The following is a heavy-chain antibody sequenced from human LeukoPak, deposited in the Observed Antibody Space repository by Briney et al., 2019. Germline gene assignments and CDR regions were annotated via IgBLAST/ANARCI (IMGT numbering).Heavy chain of an antibody. V-gene: IGHV5-51*01. CDR2: IYPGDSDT. CDR1: GYTFTNDW. J-gene: IGHJ3*02. Sequence: GESLKISCQASGYTFTNDWIGWVRQMPGKGLEWMGVIYPGDSDTRYSPSFQGQVTTSTDNSISTAYLQWSSLKASDTAIYYCARPAPTKRNVFDIWGQGTMVTVSS. CDR3: ARPAPTKRNVFDI.